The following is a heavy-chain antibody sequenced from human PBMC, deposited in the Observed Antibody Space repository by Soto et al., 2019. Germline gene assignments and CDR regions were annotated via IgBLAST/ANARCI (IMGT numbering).Heavy chain of an antibody. CDR2: IIPIFGTA. J-gene: IGHJ3*02. D-gene: IGHD2-21*02. V-gene: IGHV1-69*13. Sequence: SVKVSCKASGGTFSSYAISWVRQAPGQGLEWMGGIIPIFGTANYAQKFQGRVTITADESTSTAYMGLSSLRSEDTAVYYCARDRRSDCCDAFDIWGQGTMVTVSS. CDR3: ARDRRSDCCDAFDI. CDR1: GGTFSSYA.